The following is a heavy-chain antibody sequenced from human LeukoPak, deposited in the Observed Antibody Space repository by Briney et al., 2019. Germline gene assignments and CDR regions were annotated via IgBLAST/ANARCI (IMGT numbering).Heavy chain of an antibody. Sequence: PSETLSLTCTVSGGSISSYYWSWIRQPPGKGLEWIGYIYYSGSTNYNPSLKSRVTISVDTSKNQFSLKLSSVTAADTAVYYCASTYDFHGDYATFDYWGQGTLVTVSS. CDR3: ASTYDFHGDYATFDY. CDR1: GGSISSYY. CDR2: IYYSGST. V-gene: IGHV4-59*08. D-gene: IGHD4-17*01. J-gene: IGHJ4*02.